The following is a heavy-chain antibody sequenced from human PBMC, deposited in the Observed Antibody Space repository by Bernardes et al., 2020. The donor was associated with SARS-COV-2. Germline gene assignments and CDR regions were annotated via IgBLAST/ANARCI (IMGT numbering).Heavy chain of an antibody. CDR1: GGSISSYY. D-gene: IGHD3-10*01. CDR2: IYTSGST. V-gene: IGHV4-4*07. CDR3: ARGGEKSRED. Sequence: SETLSLTCIVSGGSISSYYWSWIRQPAGKGLEWIGRIYTSGSTNDNPSLKSRVTISVDTSKNQLSRRVTSVTAADRAVYFCARGGEKSREDGGQGTLVTVTS. J-gene: IGHJ4*02.